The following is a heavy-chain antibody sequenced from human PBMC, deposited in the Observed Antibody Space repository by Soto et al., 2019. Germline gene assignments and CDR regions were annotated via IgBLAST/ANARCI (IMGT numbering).Heavy chain of an antibody. D-gene: IGHD4-4*01. CDR1: GGPIRSYY. V-gene: IGHV4-59*08. J-gene: IGHJ5*02. Sequence: QVQLQESGPGLVKPSETLSLTCTVSGGPIRSYYWSWIRQPPGKGLEWIGYIYYSGSTNYNPSLKSRVTISVDTSKKQFSLNLSSVTAADTAVYYCARRVTYNWFDPCGQGTLVTVSS. CDR2: IYYSGST. CDR3: ARRVTYNWFDP.